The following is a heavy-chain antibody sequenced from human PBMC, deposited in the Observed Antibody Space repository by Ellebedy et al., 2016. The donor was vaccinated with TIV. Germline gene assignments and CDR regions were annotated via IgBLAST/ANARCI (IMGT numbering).Heavy chain of an antibody. V-gene: IGHV3-48*03. CDR1: GFTFSSYE. D-gene: IGHD3-10*01. CDR2: ISGSASVT. Sequence: PGGSLRLSCAVSGFTFSSYEMNRVRQAPGKGLEWVSYISGSASVTAYADSVKGRFTISRDNARTSLYLQMNSLRVDDTAMYYCAMSYCARTSGPWGQGTLVTVSS. J-gene: IGHJ5*02. CDR3: AMSYCARTSGP.